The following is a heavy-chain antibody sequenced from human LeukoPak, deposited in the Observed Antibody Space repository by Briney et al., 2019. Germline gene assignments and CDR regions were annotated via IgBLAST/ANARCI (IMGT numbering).Heavy chain of an antibody. D-gene: IGHD3-10*01. V-gene: IGHV3-23*01. CDR1: GFMFSRYA. J-gene: IGHJ6*02. CDR3: AKEGPTPLWFGDYYYGMDV. Sequence: GGSLRLSCAASGFMFSRYAMIWVRQTPGEGLGWVSAITETGAGTYYADSVKGRFTMSRDNAKNSLYLQMNSLRAEDTALYYCAKEGPTPLWFGDYYYGMDVWGQGTTVTVSS. CDR2: ITETGAGT.